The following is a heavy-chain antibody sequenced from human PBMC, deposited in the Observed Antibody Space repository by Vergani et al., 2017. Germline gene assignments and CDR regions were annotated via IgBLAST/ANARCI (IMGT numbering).Heavy chain of an antibody. V-gene: IGHV4-34*01. J-gene: IGHJ4*02. Sequence: QVQLQQWGAGLLKPSETLSLTCAVYGGSFSSYYWSWIRQPPGKGLEWIGEINHSGSTNYNPSLKSRVTISVDTSKNQFSLKLSSVTAADTAVYYCARGLAVAGIYYFDYWGQGTLVTVYS. CDR2: INHSGST. CDR3: ARGLAVAGIYYFDY. CDR1: GGSFSSYY. D-gene: IGHD6-19*01.